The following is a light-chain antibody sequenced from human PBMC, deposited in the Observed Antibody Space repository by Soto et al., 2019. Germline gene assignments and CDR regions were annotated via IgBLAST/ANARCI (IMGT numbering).Light chain of an antibody. V-gene: IGLV1-47*01. CDR3: SARDDSLSGVV. CDR2: RSD. Sequence: QSALTQPPSASGTPGQRVTISCSGSSSNIGSNHVYWYQQFPGTAPKLLMYRSDQRPSGVPDRFSGSKSGTSASLAISGLRSDDEADYYCSARDDSLSGVVFGGGTKVTVL. J-gene: IGLJ2*01. CDR1: SSNIGSNH.